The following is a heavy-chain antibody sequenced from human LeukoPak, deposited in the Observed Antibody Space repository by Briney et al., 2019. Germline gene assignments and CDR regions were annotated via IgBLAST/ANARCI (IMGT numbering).Heavy chain of an antibody. J-gene: IGHJ6*03. Sequence: ASVKVSCKASGYTFTGYYMHWVRQAPGQGLEWMGWINPNSGGTNYAQTFQGRITMTRETSISTAYMELNSLRSDDTAVYYCARGDMVRGLYYMDVWGRGTTVTVSS. CDR1: GYTFTGYY. D-gene: IGHD3-10*01. V-gene: IGHV1-2*02. CDR3: ARGDMVRGLYYMDV. CDR2: INPNSGGT.